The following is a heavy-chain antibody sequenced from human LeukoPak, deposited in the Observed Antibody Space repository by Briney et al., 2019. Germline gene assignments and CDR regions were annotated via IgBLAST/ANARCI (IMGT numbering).Heavy chain of an antibody. D-gene: IGHD3-22*01. Sequence: GGSPRLSCAASGFIFSGFYMGWIRQAPGKGLEWISYISGSGSTIYYADSVKGRFTISRDNRKNTLYLQMNSLRAEDTAVYFCAKRGVVIRVILVGFHKEAYYFDSWGQGALVTVSS. CDR1: GFIFSGFY. CDR3: AKRGVVIRVILVGFHKEAYYFDS. CDR2: ISGSGSTI. J-gene: IGHJ4*02. V-gene: IGHV3-11*01.